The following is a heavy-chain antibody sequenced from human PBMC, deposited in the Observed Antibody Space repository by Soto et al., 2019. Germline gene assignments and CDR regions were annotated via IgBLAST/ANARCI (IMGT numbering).Heavy chain of an antibody. J-gene: IGHJ4*02. D-gene: IGHD3-9*01. CDR3: ARTFDTITYYFDY. V-gene: IGHV3-30-3*01. CDR1: EFSFSSYA. CDR2: ISFDGNII. Sequence: WWSLRLSCSASEFSFSSYAMHWIRQAPGKGLEWVAVISFDGNIIQYADSVKGRFIISRDNSKNTLSLQMNSLTGEDTAVYYCARTFDTITYYFDYWGQGTLVTVSS.